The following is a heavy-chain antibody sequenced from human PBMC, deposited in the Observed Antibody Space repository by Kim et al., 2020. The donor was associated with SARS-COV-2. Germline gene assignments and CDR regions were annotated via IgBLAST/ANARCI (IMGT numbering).Heavy chain of an antibody. D-gene: IGHD5-18*01. J-gene: IGHJ4*02. CDR3: AGATAMDPDLFDY. CDR2: IYYSGST. CDR1: GGSISSYY. V-gene: IGHV4-59*01. Sequence: SETLSLTCTVSGGSISSYYWSWIRQPPGKGLEWIGYIYYSGSTNYNPSLKSRVTISVDTSKNQFSLKLSSVTAADTAVYYCAGATAMDPDLFDYWGQGTLVTVSS.